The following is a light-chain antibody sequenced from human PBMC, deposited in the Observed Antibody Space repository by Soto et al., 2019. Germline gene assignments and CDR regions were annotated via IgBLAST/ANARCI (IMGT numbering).Light chain of an antibody. V-gene: IGKV3-15*01. CDR3: HHYHNWPMT. J-gene: IGKJ5*01. CDR2: GAS. CDR1: QSISSN. Sequence: EIVMTQSPATLSVSPGERATLSCRASQSISSNLAWYQQKPGQAPRLLIYGASXXATGIXARXSGSESGTEFTLTISSLQSEDFAVYYCHHYHNWPMTFGQGTRLEIK.